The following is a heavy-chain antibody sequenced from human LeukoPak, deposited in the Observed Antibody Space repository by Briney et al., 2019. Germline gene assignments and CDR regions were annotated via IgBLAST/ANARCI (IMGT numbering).Heavy chain of an antibody. V-gene: IGHV3-48*04. D-gene: IGHD3-10*01. CDR2: ISSSSSTI. J-gene: IGHJ6*02. Sequence: GGSPRLSCAASGFTFSSYSMNWVRQAPGKGLEWVSYISSSSSTIYYADSVKGRFTISRDNAKNSLYLQMNSLRAEDTAVYYCARDGRRGYGSGYYYYGMDVWGQGTTVTVSS. CDR1: GFTFSSYS. CDR3: ARDGRRGYGSGYYYYGMDV.